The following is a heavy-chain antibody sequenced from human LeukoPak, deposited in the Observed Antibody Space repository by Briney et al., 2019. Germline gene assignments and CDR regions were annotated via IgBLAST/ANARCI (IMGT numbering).Heavy chain of an antibody. CDR1: GYSISSGYY. J-gene: IGHJ4*02. V-gene: IGHV4-38-2*01. D-gene: IGHD6-13*01. Sequence: LSETLSLTCAVSGYSISSGYYWGWIRQPPGKGLEWIGDIYHSGRTYYNPSLKSRVTISVDTSMNQLSLKLSSVTAADTAVYYCARGGAAAGTPSFDSWGQGTLVTVSS. CDR3: ARGGAAAGTPSFDS. CDR2: IYHSGRT.